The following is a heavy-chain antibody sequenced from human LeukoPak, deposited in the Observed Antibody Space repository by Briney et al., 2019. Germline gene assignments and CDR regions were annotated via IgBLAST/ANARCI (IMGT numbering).Heavy chain of an antibody. CDR2: VFHTGGT. CDR1: GYSISSGYY. Sequence: SETLSLTCIVSGYSISSGYYWAWVRQPPGKGLEWIGSVFHTGGTYYNPSLKRRLTISKDTSKNHFSLTLSSITAADTAVYYCARFSTYYHENSGYQSYYFDFWGQGTLVTVSS. CDR3: ARFSTYYHENSGYQSYYFDF. V-gene: IGHV4-38-2*02. J-gene: IGHJ4*02. D-gene: IGHD3-22*01.